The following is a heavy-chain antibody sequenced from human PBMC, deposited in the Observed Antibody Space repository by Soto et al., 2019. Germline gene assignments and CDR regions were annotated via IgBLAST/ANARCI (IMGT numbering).Heavy chain of an antibody. CDR2: IYWDDDN. D-gene: IGHD3-3*01. V-gene: IGHV2-5*02. CDR3: AHRVLRTVFGLVTTTAIYFDF. Sequence: QITLNESGPTQVKPRQTLTLTCTFSGFSLTTSGVGVGWIRQSPGKAPEWLALIYWDDDNRYSPSVKSRLTITKDASQNQVVLTMADLDPADTATYYCAHRVLRTVFGLVTTTAIYFDFWGQGSPVAVSS. CDR1: GFSLTTSGVG. J-gene: IGHJ4*02.